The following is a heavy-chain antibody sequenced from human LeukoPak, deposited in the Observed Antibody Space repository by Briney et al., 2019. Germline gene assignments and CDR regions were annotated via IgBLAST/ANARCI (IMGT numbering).Heavy chain of an antibody. J-gene: IGHJ4*02. CDR1: GGSININNC. CDR2: VCPRGGI. CDR3: AREMATIEYFDY. V-gene: IGHV4-4*02. D-gene: IGHD5-24*01. Sequence: SETLSLTCVVSGGSININNCYSWVRQSPGKGLEWIGEVCPRGGINYNPSLKTRVSISPDRSRNQFSLTMISLTAADTAVYYCAREMATIEYFDYWGQGTLVTVSS.